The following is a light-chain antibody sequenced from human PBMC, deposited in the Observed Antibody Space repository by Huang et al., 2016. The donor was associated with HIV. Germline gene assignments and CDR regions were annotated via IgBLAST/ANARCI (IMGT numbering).Light chain of an antibody. J-gene: IGKJ4*01. CDR2: GSS. CDR1: RSVNTN. Sequence: EIVMTQSPATLSVSPGERVTLSCRANRSVNTNLAWYQQRPGQAPRPLLYGSSTRAPGIPARFSGSGSGTDFSLTISSLQSEDFALYYCHQYNNWLLSFGGGTRVDI. CDR3: HQYNNWLLS. V-gene: IGKV3-15*01.